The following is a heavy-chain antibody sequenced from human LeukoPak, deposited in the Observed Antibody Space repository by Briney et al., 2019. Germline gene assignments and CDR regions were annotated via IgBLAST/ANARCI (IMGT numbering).Heavy chain of an antibody. CDR1: GFTFSSYG. CDR3: ARDRAVVVAALYYYYYGMDV. CDR2: ISYDGSNK. V-gene: IGHV3-30*03. D-gene: IGHD2-15*01. J-gene: IGHJ6*04. Sequence: GRSLRLSCAASGFTFSSYGMHWVRQAPGKGLEWVAVISYDGSNKYYADSVKGRFTISRDNSKNTLYLQMNSLRAEDTAVYYCARDRAVVVAALYYYYYGMDVWGKGTTVTVSS.